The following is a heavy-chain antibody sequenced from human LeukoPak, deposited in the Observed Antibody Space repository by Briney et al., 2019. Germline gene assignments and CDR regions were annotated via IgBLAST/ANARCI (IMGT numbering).Heavy chain of an antibody. CDR1: GGTFSSNE. D-gene: IGHD6-13*01. CDR3: ARWASIIYDSNWYAPLDY. CDR2: IIPNLGTA. J-gene: IGHJ4*02. V-gene: IGHV1-69*04. Sequence: GASVKVSCKASGGTFSSNEISWMRQAPGQGLEWMGRIIPNLGTANYAQSFQGRVTITADKSTSTAYMELSSLRSEDTAVYFCARWASIIYDSNWYAPLDYWGQGTLVTVSS.